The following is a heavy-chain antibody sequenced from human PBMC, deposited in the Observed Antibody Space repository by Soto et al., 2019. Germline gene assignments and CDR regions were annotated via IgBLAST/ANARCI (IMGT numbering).Heavy chain of an antibody. Sequence: DVYLLESGGTLVQPGGSLRLSCAASGFDFSSYAMTWVRQAPGKGLEWVSGITYTGDTTYYADSVKGRFTISRDNYRNTLYLQMNSLRADDTAMYFCAKDWPGTSSVTSDYWGQGTLVTVPS. J-gene: IGHJ4*02. CDR3: AKDWPGTSSVTSDY. D-gene: IGHD4-17*01. CDR1: GFDFSSYA. V-gene: IGHV3-23*01. CDR2: ITYTGDTT.